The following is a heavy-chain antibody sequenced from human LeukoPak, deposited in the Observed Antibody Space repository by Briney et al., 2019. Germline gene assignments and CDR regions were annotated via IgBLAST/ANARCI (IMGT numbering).Heavy chain of an antibody. CDR2: INTGGGSI. CDR3: AKIGWELIGAFDI. Sequence: GGSLRLSCAASGFTFRDYNMSWIRQAPGKGLEYISYINTGGGSIYYAGSVKGRFTISRDNAKNSLYLQMNSLRAEDTAVYYCAKIGWELIGAFDIWGQGTMVTVSS. CDR1: GFTFRDYN. D-gene: IGHD3-10*01. V-gene: IGHV3-11*04. J-gene: IGHJ3*02.